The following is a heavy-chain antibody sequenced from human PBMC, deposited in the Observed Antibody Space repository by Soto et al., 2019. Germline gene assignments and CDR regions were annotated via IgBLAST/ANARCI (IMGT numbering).Heavy chain of an antibody. CDR3: AREIIAVSGTIRWFDP. Sequence: EVQLVESGGGLVQPGGSLRLSCAASGFTFSSHWIHWVRQAPGKGPVWVSRINGDGTSTSYADSVKGRFTISRDNAKNTLYLQMNSLRAEDTAVYYCAREIIAVSGTIRWFDPCGQGTLVTVSS. V-gene: IGHV3-74*01. D-gene: IGHD6-13*01. CDR1: GFTFSSHW. CDR2: INGDGTST. J-gene: IGHJ5*02.